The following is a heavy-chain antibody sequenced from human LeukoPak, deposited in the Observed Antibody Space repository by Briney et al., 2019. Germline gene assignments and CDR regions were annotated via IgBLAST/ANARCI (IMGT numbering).Heavy chain of an antibody. CDR3: ARDDGYCSSTSCSRGGY. Sequence: GGSLRLSCAASGFTFSDYAMHWVRQAPGKGLEWVAFIRYDGNNKYYADSVKGRFTISRDNAKNSLYLQMNSLRAEDTAVYYCARDDGYCSSTSCSRGGYWGQGTLVTVSS. CDR1: GFTFSDYA. CDR2: IRYDGNNK. J-gene: IGHJ4*02. D-gene: IGHD2-2*01. V-gene: IGHV3-30*02.